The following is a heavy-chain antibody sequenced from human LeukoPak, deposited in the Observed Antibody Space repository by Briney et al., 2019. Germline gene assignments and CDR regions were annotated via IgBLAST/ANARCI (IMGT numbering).Heavy chain of an antibody. D-gene: IGHD1-26*01. CDR1: GFSVSSTW. V-gene: IGHV3-66*03. CDR3: ARDKLAGATYFDS. J-gene: IGHJ4*02. CDR2: TYGRGTT. Sequence: GGSLRLSCEASGFSVSSTWMSWVRQAPGKGLEWVSITYGRGTTSHADSMKGRFTVSRDNAKNILYLQMNSLRADDTAVYYCARDKLAGATYFDSWGQGTLVTVSS.